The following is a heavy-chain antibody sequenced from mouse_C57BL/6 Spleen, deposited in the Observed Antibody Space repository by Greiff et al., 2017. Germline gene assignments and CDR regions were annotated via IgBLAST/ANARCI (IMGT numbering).Heavy chain of an antibody. D-gene: IGHD2-1*01. V-gene: IGHV14-1*01. Sequence: DVKLQESGAELVRPGASVKLSCTASGFNIKDYYMHWVKQRPEQGLEWIGRIDPEDGDTEYAPKFQGKATMTADTSSNTAYLQLSSLTSEDTAVYYCTTGIYSDAMDYWGQGTSVTVAS. CDR2: IDPEDGDT. CDR1: GFNIKDYY. J-gene: IGHJ4*01. CDR3: TTGIYSDAMDY.